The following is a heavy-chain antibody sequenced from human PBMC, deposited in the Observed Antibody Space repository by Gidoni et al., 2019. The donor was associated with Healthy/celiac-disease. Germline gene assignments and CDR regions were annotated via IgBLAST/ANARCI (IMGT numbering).Heavy chain of an antibody. CDR1: GYTFTRSY. J-gene: IGHJ4*02. V-gene: IGHV1-46*03. CDR3: ARDPQQVGFSGSYLFDY. CDR2: INPSGGST. D-gene: IGHD1-26*01. Sequence: QVQLVQSGAEVKKPGASVQVSCQASGYTFTRSYMHWVRQAPGQGLEWMGIINPSGGSTSYAQKFQGRVTMTRDTSTSTVYMELSSLRSEDTAVYYCARDPQQVGFSGSYLFDYWGQGTLVTVSS.